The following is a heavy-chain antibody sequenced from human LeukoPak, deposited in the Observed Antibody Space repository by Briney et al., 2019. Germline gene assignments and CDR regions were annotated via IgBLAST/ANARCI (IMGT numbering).Heavy chain of an antibody. CDR2: LSGNGNTI. J-gene: IGHJ4*02. CDR1: GFTYSTYA. V-gene: IGHV3-23*01. CDR3: AKALYGGHDY. D-gene: IGHD4-23*01. Sequence: GGSLRLSCAASGFTYSTYAMSWVRQAPGKGLECVSALSGNGNTIYYADSVKGRFTISRDNSKNTLSLQMNSLRAEDTAVYYCAKALYGGHDYWGQGTLVTVSS.